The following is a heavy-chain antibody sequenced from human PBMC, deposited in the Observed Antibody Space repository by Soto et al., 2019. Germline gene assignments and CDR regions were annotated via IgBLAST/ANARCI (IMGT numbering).Heavy chain of an antibody. Sequence: GASVKVSCKASGYTFTGYYMHWVRQAPGQGLEWMGWINPNSGGTNYAQKFQGWVTMTRDTSISTAYMELSRLRSDDTAVYYCARGLAAAAGINTYYYYGMDVWGQGTTVTVS. CDR2: INPNSGGT. CDR1: GYTFTGYY. D-gene: IGHD6-13*01. J-gene: IGHJ6*02. CDR3: ARGLAAAAGINTYYYYGMDV. V-gene: IGHV1-2*04.